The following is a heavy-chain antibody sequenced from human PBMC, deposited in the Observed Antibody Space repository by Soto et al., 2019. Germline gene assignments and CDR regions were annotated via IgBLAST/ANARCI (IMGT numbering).Heavy chain of an antibody. CDR1: GFTFRSYA. J-gene: IGHJ4*02. CDR2: ISSSGSTI. D-gene: IGHD6-19*01. Sequence: SGGSLRLSCAASGFTFRSYAMSWVRQAPGKGLEWVSYISSSGSTIYYADSVKGRFTISRDNAKNSLYLQMNSLRAEDTAVYYCAGMEVYGRFDYWGQGTLVTVSS. V-gene: IGHV3-48*03. CDR3: AGMEVYGRFDY.